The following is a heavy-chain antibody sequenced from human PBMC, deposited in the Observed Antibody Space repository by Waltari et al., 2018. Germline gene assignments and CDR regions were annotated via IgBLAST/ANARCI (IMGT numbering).Heavy chain of an antibody. CDR2: ISYDGSNK. CDR3: AKGGSYIDY. D-gene: IGHD1-26*01. Sequence: QVQLVESGGGVVQPGRSLRLSCAAYGFTFSSYGMHWVRQAPGKGLEWVAVISYDGSNKYYADSVKGRFTISRDNSKNTLYLQMNSLRAEDTAVYYCAKGGSYIDYWGQGTLVTVSS. CDR1: GFTFSSYG. J-gene: IGHJ4*02. V-gene: IGHV3-30*18.